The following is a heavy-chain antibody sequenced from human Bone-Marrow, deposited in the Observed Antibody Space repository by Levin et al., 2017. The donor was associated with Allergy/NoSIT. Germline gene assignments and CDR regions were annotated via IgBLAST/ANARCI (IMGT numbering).Heavy chain of an antibody. Sequence: KISCKASGGTFSSSAISWVRQAPGQGLEWLGGIIPLFNTVNYAQKFQGRVTITADKSTGTAYMELNSLRYEDTAVYYCARDAGWELITWFDPWGQGTLVTVSP. CDR2: IIPLFNTV. CDR3: ARDAGWELITWFDP. D-gene: IGHD4-23*01. J-gene: IGHJ5*02. CDR1: GGTFSSSA. V-gene: IGHV1-69*06.